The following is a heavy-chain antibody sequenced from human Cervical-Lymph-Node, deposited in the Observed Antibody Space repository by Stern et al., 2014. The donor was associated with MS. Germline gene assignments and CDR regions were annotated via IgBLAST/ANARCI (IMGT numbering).Heavy chain of an antibody. CDR3: ARDGGFCTNRVCPKYYHSGMDV. CDR1: GGFIKSYY. Sequence: QLQLQESGPGLVKPSETLSLTCTVSGGFIKSYYWSWVRQSAGKGLEWIGRFHFSGNSNYNPSLKSRVTMSVDTSKSKFSLKLTSVTAADSAVYYCARDGGFCTNRVCPKYYHSGMDVWGQGTTVTVSS. CDR2: FHFSGNS. J-gene: IGHJ6*02. D-gene: IGHD2-8*01. V-gene: IGHV4-4*07.